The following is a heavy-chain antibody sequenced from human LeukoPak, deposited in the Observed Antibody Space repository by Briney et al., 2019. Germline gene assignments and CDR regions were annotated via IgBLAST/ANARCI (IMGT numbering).Heavy chain of an antibody. D-gene: IGHD2-2*01. CDR2: ISFDESKI. Sequence: GGSLRLSCVASRSTFSSYGMHWVRQAPGKGLEWVAFISFDESKIYYTDSVKGRFTISRDNSKSTLYLQMSSLRVEDTALYYCAKDHLHFTNPLHFDYGGQGTLVTVSS. J-gene: IGHJ4*02. CDR3: AKDHLHFTNPLHFDY. V-gene: IGHV3-30*02. CDR1: RSTFSSYG.